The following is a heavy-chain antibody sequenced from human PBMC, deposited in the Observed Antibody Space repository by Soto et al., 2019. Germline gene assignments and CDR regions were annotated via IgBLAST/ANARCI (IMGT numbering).Heavy chain of an antibody. J-gene: IGHJ4*02. CDR1: GYSFTSYW. Sequence: GESLKISCKGSGYSFTSYWISWVRQMPGKGLEWMGRIDPSDSYTNYSPSFQGHVTISADKSISTAYLQWSSLKASDTAMYYCARRPGSGILTMTPFDYWGQGTLVTVSS. CDR3: ARRPGSGILTMTPFDY. V-gene: IGHV5-10-1*01. D-gene: IGHD3-10*01. CDR2: IDPSDSYT.